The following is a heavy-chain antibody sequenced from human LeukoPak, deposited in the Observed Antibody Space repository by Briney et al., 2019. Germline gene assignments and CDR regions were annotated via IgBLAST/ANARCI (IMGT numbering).Heavy chain of an antibody. Sequence: SETLSLTCTVSGGSISSAGYYWSWIRQPAGKGLEWIGRIYTSGSTNYNPSLKSRVTISLHTSKNQFSLKLSSVTAADTAVYYCARWAPYYYGSGSFDYWGQGTLVTVSS. CDR1: GGSISSAGYY. CDR2: IYTSGST. CDR3: ARWAPYYYGSGSFDY. J-gene: IGHJ4*02. V-gene: IGHV4-61*02. D-gene: IGHD3-10*01.